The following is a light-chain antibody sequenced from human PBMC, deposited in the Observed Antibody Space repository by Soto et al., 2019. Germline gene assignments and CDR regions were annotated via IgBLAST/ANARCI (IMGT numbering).Light chain of an antibody. V-gene: IGKV2-28*01. J-gene: IGKJ5*01. Sequence: DIVMTQSPLSLPVTPGEPASISCRSSQSLLHLNGNNYLDWYLQKPGQSPQLLIYLGSNRASGVPDRFSGSGSGTDLTLKISRVEAEDVGIYYCMQALQNPVTFGQGTRLEIK. CDR2: LGS. CDR3: MQALQNPVT. CDR1: QSLLHLNGNNY.